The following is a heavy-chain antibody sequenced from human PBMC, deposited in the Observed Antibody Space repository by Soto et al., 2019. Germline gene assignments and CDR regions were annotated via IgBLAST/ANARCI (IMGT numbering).Heavy chain of an antibody. CDR2: IWYDGSNK. CDR1: GFTFSSYG. D-gene: IGHD6-13*01. CDR3: AREGVAAAAFDY. J-gene: IGHJ4*02. V-gene: IGHV3-33*01. Sequence: QVQLVESGGGVVQPGRSLRLSCAASGFTFSSYGMHWVRQAAGKGLEWVAVIWYDGSNKYYADSVKGRFTISRDNSKNTLYLQMNSLRAEDTAVYYCAREGVAAAAFDYWGQGTLVTVSS.